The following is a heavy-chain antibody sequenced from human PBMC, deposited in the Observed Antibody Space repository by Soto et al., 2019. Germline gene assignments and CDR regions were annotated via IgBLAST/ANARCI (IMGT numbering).Heavy chain of an antibody. D-gene: IGHD3-22*01. CDR3: TRLNYCDTSGYPYFFDY. J-gene: IGHJ4*02. CDR1: GGSISSYY. CDR2: IYYSGST. Sequence: SETLSLTCTVSGGSISSYYWSWIRQPPGKGLEWIGYIYYSGSTNYNPSLKSRVTISVDTSKNQFSLNLRSVTAADTAVYYCTRLNYCDTSGYPYFFDYWGQGAPVSVPS. V-gene: IGHV4-59*12.